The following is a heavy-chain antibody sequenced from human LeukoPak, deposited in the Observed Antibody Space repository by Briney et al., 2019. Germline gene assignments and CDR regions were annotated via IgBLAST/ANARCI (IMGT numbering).Heavy chain of an antibody. V-gene: IGHV3-30*04. Sequence: GGSLRLSCAASGFTFSIYAMHWVRQAPGKGLEWVAVMSYDGSNIYYADSVKGRFTISRDNSKNTLYLQMNSLRPEDTAVYYCAKDSSGGAWDDLPYYDFWSGYLSDGDYWGQGTLVTVSS. D-gene: IGHD3-3*01. CDR1: GFTFSIYA. CDR3: AKDSSGGAWDDLPYYDFWSGYLSDGDY. J-gene: IGHJ4*02. CDR2: MSYDGSNI.